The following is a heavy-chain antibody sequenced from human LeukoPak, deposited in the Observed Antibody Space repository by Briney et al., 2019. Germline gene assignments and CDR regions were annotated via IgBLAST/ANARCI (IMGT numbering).Heavy chain of an antibody. D-gene: IGHD5-18*01. J-gene: IGHJ4*02. V-gene: IGHV4-31*03. CDR2: IYYSGST. Sequence: SETLSLTCTVSAGSIISGGYYWSWIRQHPGNNLDWIGDIYYSGSTYYNPSLKSRLTISLDTSKNQFSLKLTSVTAADTAVYYCASTREYSYGKFDYWGQGTLVTVSS. CDR3: ASTREYSYGKFDY. CDR1: AGSIISGGYY.